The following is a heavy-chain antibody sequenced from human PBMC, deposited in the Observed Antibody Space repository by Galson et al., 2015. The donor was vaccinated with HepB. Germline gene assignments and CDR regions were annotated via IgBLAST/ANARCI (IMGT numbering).Heavy chain of an antibody. Sequence: SLRLSCAASGFTFSYYWMSWVRQAPGKGLEWVANIKEDGSEKYYVDSVKGRFTISRDNAKKSVYLQMNSLRAEDTALYYCARDRTVRGVMGYYYYYGMDVWGQGTTVTVSS. D-gene: IGHD3-10*01. CDR2: IKEDGSEK. CDR3: ARDRTVRGVMGYYYYYGMDV. V-gene: IGHV3-7*01. J-gene: IGHJ6*02. CDR1: GFTFSYYW.